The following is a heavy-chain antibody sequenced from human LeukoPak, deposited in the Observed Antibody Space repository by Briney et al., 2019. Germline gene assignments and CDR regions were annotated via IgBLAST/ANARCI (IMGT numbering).Heavy chain of an antibody. J-gene: IGHJ3*01. CDR2: IYISGNT. Sequence: GGSLRLSCAASGFTVSNNYINWVRQAPGKGLEWVSVIYISGNTFYADSVRGRFTISRDNSENTGYLQMNSLRAEDTAMYCCARVYSGTYHDAFDLWGQGTLVTVSS. V-gene: IGHV3-53*01. CDR3: ARVYSGTYHDAFDL. CDR1: GFTVSNNY. D-gene: IGHD1-26*01.